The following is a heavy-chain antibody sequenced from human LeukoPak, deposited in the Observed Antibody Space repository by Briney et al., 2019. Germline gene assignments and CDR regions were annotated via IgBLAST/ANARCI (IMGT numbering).Heavy chain of an antibody. CDR1: GYTFTNYG. CDR3: ARDAAAAGPDDAFDI. J-gene: IGHJ3*02. V-gene: IGHV1-18*01. CDR2: ISAYNGNT. Sequence: ASVKVSCKTSGYTFTNYGISWVRQAPGQGLEWMGWISAYNGNTNYTQNLQGRVTMTTDTSTSTAYMELRSLRSDDTAVYYCARDAAAAGPDDAFDIWGQGTMVTVSS. D-gene: IGHD6-13*01.